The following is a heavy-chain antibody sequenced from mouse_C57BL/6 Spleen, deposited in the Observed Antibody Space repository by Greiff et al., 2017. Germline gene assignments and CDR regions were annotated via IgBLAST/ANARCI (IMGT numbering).Heavy chain of an antibody. CDR2: IRNKANGDTK. V-gene: IGHV7-3*01. D-gene: IGHD3-3*01. J-gene: IGHJ2*01. CDR3: ARYQGWDNPFDY. CDR1: GFTFTDYY. Sequence: EVKVVESGGGLVQPGGSLSLSCEASGFTFTDYYMSWVSQPPGKALEWLGFIRNKANGDTKEYSAYVKGRFTISRDNSQRILYLQMNALRAEDSTTYDCARYQGWDNPFDYWGQGTTLTVSS.